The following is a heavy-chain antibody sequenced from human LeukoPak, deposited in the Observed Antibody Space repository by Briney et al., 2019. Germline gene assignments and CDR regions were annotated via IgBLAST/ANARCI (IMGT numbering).Heavy chain of an antibody. CDR1: GGSISSYY. J-gene: IGHJ5*02. D-gene: IGHD4-23*01. Sequence: SETLSLTCTVSGGSISSYYWSWIRQPPGKGLEWIGYIYYSGSTNYNPSLKSRVTISVDTSKNQFSLKLSSVTAADTAVYYCARDSGNSINWFDPWGQGTLVTVSS. CDR2: IYYSGST. V-gene: IGHV4-59*01. CDR3: ARDSGNSINWFDP.